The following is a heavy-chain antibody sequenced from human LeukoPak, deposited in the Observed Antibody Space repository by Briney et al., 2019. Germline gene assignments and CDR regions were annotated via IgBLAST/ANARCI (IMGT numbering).Heavy chain of an antibody. V-gene: IGHV1-8*01. D-gene: IGHD2-15*01. J-gene: IGHJ4*02. CDR1: GYTFTSYD. Sequence: ASVTVSCKASGYTFTSYDIYWVRQANGQGLEWMGWMNPNSGSTGYAQKFQGRVTMTRNSSITTAYMELSSLRSEDTAVYYCARRHGRCSDGSCYYPDYWGQGTLVTVS. CDR3: ARRHGRCSDGSCYYPDY. CDR2: MNPNSGST.